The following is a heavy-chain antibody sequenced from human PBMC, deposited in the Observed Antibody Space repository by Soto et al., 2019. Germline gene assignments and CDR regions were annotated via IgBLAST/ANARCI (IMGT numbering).Heavy chain of an antibody. CDR1: GYTYASYG. CDR3: ARESSGYDQVLDY. V-gene: IGHV1-69*04. CDR2: IIPILGIA. D-gene: IGHD5-12*01. Sequence: ASVKVSCKDSGYTYASYGISWVRQAPGQGLEWTGRIIPILGIANYAQKFQGRVTITADKSTSTAYMELSSLRSEDTAVYYCARESSGYDQVLDYWGQGTLVTVSS. J-gene: IGHJ4*02.